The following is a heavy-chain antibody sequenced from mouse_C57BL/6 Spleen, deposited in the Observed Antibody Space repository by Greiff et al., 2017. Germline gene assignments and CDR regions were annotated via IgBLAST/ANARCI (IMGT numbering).Heavy chain of an antibody. V-gene: IGHV5-16*01. CDR2: INYDGSST. J-gene: IGHJ4*01. D-gene: IGHD1-1*01. CDR3: ARDGYYGILMDY. Sequence: EVMLVESEGGLVQPGSSMKLSCTASGFTFSDYYMAWVRQVPEKGLEWVANINYDGSSTYYLDSLKSRFIISRDNAKNILYLQMSSMKSEDTATYYCARDGYYGILMDYWGQGTSVTVSS. CDR1: GFTFSDYY.